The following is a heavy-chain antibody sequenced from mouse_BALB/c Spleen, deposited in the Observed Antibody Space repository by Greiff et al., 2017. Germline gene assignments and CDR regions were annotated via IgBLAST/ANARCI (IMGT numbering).Heavy chain of an antibody. CDR3: AREVYYGSSYWYFDV. CDR2: IWGDGST. CDR1: GFSLTGYG. V-gene: IGHV2-6-7*01. D-gene: IGHD1-1*01. J-gene: IGHJ1*01. Sequence: QDQLQQSGPGLVAPSQSLSITCTVSGFSLTGYGVNWVRQPPGKGLEWLGMIWGDGSTDYNSALKSRLSISKDNSKSQVFLKMNSLQTDDTARYYCAREVYYGSSYWYFDVWGAGTTVTVSA.